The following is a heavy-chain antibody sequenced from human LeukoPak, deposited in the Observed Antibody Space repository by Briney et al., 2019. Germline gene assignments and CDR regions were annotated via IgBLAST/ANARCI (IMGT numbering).Heavy chain of an antibody. J-gene: IGHJ5*02. CDR2: IRYDGNDK. Sequence: GGSLTLSWAAAGFTFSYYGMHWVRQAPGKVLEWVAFIRYDGNDKFYRNSVKGRFTISRDTSRNTLYLQMNSLRPEHTAVYYCTKDLMRDRCFGESWGQGTLVTVSS. V-gene: IGHV3-30*02. D-gene: IGHD3-10*01. CDR1: GFTFSYYG. CDR3: TKDLMRDRCFGES.